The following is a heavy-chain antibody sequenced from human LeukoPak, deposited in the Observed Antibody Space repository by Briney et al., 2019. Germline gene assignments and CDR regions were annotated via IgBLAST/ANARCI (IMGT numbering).Heavy chain of an antibody. CDR3: ARDGTSTDDY. CDR1: GGTFSSYA. D-gene: IGHD4-17*01. CDR2: IIPIFGTA. V-gene: IGHV1-69*05. Sequence: SVKVSCKASGGTFSSYAISWVRQAPGQGLEWMGGIIPIFGTANYAQKFQGRFALTTDSSTSTAYMELRNLRSDDTAVYFCARDGTSTDDYWGQGTLVTVSS. J-gene: IGHJ4*02.